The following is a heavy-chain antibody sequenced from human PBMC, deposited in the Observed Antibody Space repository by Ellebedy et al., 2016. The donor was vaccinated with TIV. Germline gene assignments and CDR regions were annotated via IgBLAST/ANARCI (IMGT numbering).Heavy chain of an antibody. Sequence: ASVKVSCXASGYTFTSYAMHWVRQAPGQRLEWMGWINAGNGNTKYSQKFQGRVTMTRDTSTITVYMELSSLRSEDTAVYYCAREFTGSGGMDVWGKGTTVTVSS. CDR1: GYTFTSYA. V-gene: IGHV1-3*01. J-gene: IGHJ6*03. D-gene: IGHD3-10*01. CDR2: INAGNGNT. CDR3: AREFTGSGGMDV.